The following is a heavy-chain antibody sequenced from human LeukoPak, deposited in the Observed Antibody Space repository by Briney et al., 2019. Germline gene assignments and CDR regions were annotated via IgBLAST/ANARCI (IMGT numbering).Heavy chain of an antibody. CDR2: ISAYNGNT. Sequence: ASVKVSCKASGYTFTSYGISWVRQAPGQGLEWMGWISAYNGNTNYAQKLQGRVTMTTDTSTSTAYMELRSLRSDDTAVYYCARVAIGDYVWGSYSYWGQGTLVTVSS. J-gene: IGHJ4*02. CDR3: ARVAIGDYVWGSYSY. D-gene: IGHD3-16*01. V-gene: IGHV1-18*01. CDR1: GYTFTSYG.